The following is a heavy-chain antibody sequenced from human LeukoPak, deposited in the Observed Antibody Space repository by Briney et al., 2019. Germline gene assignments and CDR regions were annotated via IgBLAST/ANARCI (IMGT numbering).Heavy chain of an antibody. V-gene: IGHV3-30*18. J-gene: IGHJ3*02. CDR3: AKTGRPRGAFDI. Sequence: GGSLRLSCAASGFTFSSYGMHWVRQAPGKGLEWVAVISYDGSNKYYADSVKGRFTISRDNSKNTLYLQMNSLRAEDTAVYYCAKTGRPRGAFDIWGQGTMVTVSS. CDR2: ISYDGSNK. CDR1: GFTFSSYG. D-gene: IGHD2-15*01.